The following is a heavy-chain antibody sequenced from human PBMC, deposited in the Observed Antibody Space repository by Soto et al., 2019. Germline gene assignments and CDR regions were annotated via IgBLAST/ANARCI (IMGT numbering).Heavy chain of an antibody. V-gene: IGHV3-48*03. CDR1: GFTFSSYE. D-gene: IGHD1-26*01. CDR2: ISSSGSTI. J-gene: IGHJ2*01. Sequence: GGSLRLSCAASGFTFSSYEMNWVRQAPGKGLEWVSYISSSGSTIYYADSVKGRFTISRDNAKNSLYLQMNSLRAEDTAVYYCARVSSVGATPHWYFDLWGRGTLVTVSS. CDR3: ARVSSVGATPHWYFDL.